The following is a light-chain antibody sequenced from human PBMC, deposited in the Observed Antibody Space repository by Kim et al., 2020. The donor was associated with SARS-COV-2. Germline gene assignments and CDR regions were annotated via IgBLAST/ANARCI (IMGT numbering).Light chain of an antibody. V-gene: IGLV1-51*01. J-gene: IGLJ2*01. Sequence: GQKVTDSCSGTTSNIGTNYVSWYQQLPGTAPTVLIYDDNQRPSGIPDRFSGSRSGTSATLGITGLQTGDEADYYCGTWDDSLSAGVFGGGTKVTVL. CDR3: GTWDDSLSAGV. CDR1: TSNIGTNY. CDR2: DDN.